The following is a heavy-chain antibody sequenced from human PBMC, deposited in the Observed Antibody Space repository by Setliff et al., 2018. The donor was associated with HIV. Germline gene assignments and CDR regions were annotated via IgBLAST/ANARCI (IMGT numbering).Heavy chain of an antibody. V-gene: IGHV4-61*09. CDR1: GSSITSGSYS. CDR3: SRGPPFDR. CDR2: VASSGNI. Sequence: SETLSLTCTVSGSSITSGSYSWTWIRQPAGKGLEWIGHVASSGNIDYNPSLKSRVTISADTSKNQFSLKLTSVTTADTATYYCSRGPPFDRWGRGTLVTVSS. J-gene: IGHJ2*01.